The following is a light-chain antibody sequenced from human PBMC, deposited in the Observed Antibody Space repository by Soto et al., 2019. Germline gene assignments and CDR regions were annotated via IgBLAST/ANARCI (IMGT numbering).Light chain of an antibody. CDR3: ATWDDSLSGVL. CDR2: GNS. J-gene: IGLJ2*01. V-gene: IGLV1-40*01. CDR1: SSNIGAGYD. Sequence: QSVLTQPPSVSGAPGQRVTISCTGSSSNIGAGYDVHWYQQLPGTAPKLLIYGNSNRPSGVPDRFSGSKSGTSASLAITGLQAEDEADYYCATWDDSLSGVLFGGGTKVTVL.